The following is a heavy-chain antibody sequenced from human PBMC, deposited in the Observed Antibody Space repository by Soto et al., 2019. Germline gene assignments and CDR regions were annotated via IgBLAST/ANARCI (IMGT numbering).Heavy chain of an antibody. CDR3: AKDKATAITSYDFYGMDV. CDR2: ISYDGRNK. Sequence: QMQLVESGGGVVQPGRSLRVSCEASGFIFSTYGMHWVRQAPGKGLEWVAVISYDGRNKYYADSVRGRFTISRDNSKNPLHLQMNSLRGEDPAVYYCAKDKATAITSYDFYGMDVWGQGTTVTVSS. V-gene: IGHV3-30*18. D-gene: IGHD5-12*01. J-gene: IGHJ6*02. CDR1: GFIFSTYG.